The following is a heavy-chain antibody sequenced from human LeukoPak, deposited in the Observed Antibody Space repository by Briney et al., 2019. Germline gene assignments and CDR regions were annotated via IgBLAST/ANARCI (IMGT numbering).Heavy chain of an antibody. J-gene: IGHJ4*02. V-gene: IGHV4-59*08. CDR1: GGSISSYY. CDR3: ARHRAPHSSGWLGFDY. Sequence: SETLPLTCSVSGGSISSYYWSWIRQPPGKGLEWIGYIYYSGDTNYNPSLKSRVTISADTSKNQFSLKLSSVTAADTAVYYCARHRAPHSSGWLGFDYWGQGALVTVSS. D-gene: IGHD6-19*01. CDR2: IYYSGDT.